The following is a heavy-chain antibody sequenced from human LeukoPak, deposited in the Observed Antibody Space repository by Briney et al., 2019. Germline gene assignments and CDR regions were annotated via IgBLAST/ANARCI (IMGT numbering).Heavy chain of an antibody. V-gene: IGHV3-7*01. CDR1: GFRFSSYW. CDR2: IKPDGSEK. Sequence: PGGSLRLSCAASGFRFSSYWMTWVRQAPGRGLEWVANIKPDGSEKYYVDSVKGRFTISRDNAKNSLHLQMNSLRAEDTAVYYCARDPFRDYDSSGYFDYWGQGTPVTVSS. J-gene: IGHJ4*02. D-gene: IGHD3-22*01. CDR3: ARDPFRDYDSSGYFDY.